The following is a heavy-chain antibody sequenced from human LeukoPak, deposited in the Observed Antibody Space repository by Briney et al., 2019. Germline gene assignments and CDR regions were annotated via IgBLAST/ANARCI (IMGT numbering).Heavy chain of an antibody. D-gene: IGHD3-22*01. CDR3: AKETYDSSGEPFDY. J-gene: IGHJ4*02. V-gene: IGHV4-34*01. CDR2: INHSGST. CDR1: GGSFSGHY. Sequence: SETLSLTCAVYGGSFSGHYWSWIRQPPGKGLEWIGEINHSGSTNYNPSLKSRVTISVDTSKNQFSLKLSSVTAADTAVYYCAKETYDSSGEPFDYWGQGTLVTVSS.